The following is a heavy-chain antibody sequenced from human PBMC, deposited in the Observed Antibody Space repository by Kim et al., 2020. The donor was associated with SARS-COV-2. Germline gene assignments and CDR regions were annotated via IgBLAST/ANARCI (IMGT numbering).Heavy chain of an antibody. D-gene: IGHD3-10*01. CDR2: IIPIFGTA. CDR3: ARERLLWFGENSAYYYGMDV. V-gene: IGHV1-69*13. J-gene: IGHJ6*04. Sequence: SVKVSCKASGGTFSSYAISWVRQAPGQGLEWMGGIIPIFGTANYAQKFQGRVTITADESTSTAYMELSSLRSEDTAVYYCARERLLWFGENSAYYYGMDVWGAGTTVTVSS. CDR1: GGTFSSYA.